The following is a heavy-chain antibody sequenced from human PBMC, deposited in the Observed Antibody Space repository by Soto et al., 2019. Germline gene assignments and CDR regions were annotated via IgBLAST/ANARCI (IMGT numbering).Heavy chain of an antibody. V-gene: IGHV4-31*03. CDR3: ARDGAGSSSWYGIY. D-gene: IGHD6-13*01. CDR1: GGSISSGGYY. CDR2: IYYSGST. Sequence: QVQLQESGPGLVKPSQALSLTCTVSGGSISSGGYYWSWIRQHPGKGLEWIGYIYYSGSTYYNPSLKSRVTISVDTSKNQFSLKLSSVTAADTAVYYCARDGAGSSSWYGIYWGQGTLVTVSS. J-gene: IGHJ4*02.